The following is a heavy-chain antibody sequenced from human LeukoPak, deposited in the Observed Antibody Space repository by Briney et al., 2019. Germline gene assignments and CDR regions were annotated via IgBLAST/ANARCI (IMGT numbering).Heavy chain of an antibody. V-gene: IGHV1-69*04. J-gene: IGHJ3*02. Sequence: ASVKVSCKASGGTFISYAISWVRQAPGQGLEWMGRIIPILGIANYAQKFQGRVTLTAHKSTSTAYMELSRLRSEDTAVYYCARDQGGHRTAFDIWGQGTMVTVSS. CDR2: IIPILGIA. CDR1: GGTFISYA. CDR3: ARDQGGHRTAFDI. D-gene: IGHD1-14*01.